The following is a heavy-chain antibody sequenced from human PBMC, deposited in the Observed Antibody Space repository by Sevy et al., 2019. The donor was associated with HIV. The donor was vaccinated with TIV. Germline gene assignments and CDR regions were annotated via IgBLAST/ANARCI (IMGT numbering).Heavy chain of an antibody. CDR1: GFTFSNYW. Sequence: GGSLRLSCAASGFTFSNYWMHWVRQAPGKGLVWISRIKTDGSNRDSADSVKGRFFISRENAKNLLYLQMNSLRAEDTAVYYCARAGDTVLVPTAVDAFDFWGQGTMVTVSS. D-gene: IGHD2-2*01. CDR2: IKTDGSNR. V-gene: IGHV3-74*01. CDR3: ARAGDTVLVPTAVDAFDF. J-gene: IGHJ3*01.